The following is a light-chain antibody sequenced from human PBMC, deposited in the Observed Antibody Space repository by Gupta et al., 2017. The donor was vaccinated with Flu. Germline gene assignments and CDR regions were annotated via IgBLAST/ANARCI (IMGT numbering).Light chain of an antibody. CDR1: DIRSKM. CDR2: DDS. V-gene: IGLV3-21*02. J-gene: IGLJ3*02. CDR3: QVWDTSSEHRV. Sequence: SYVLTQSPSVSVAPGQTAKITCGGNDIRSKMVHWYQQKAGWAPVLVVNDDSDRRSGVPERLSGSNSGNTATLTISRVEAGDEADYYCQVWDTSSEHRVFGGWTKLTVL.